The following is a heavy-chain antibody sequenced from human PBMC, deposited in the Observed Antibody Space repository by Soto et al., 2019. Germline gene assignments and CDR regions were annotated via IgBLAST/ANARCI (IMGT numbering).Heavy chain of an antibody. J-gene: IGHJ2*01. Sequence: QVQLQESGPGLVKPSETLSLTCTGSGGSIRSYYWSWIRQTAGKGLQWSGRIYTSGSTNYNPSLKSPVTLSVDTSKNQFSLQLSSVTAADTAVYYWARVGVVRIAEADWYFYLWCRGTLVTVAA. D-gene: IGHD6-13*01. CDR2: IYTSGST. CDR3: ARVGVVRIAEADWYFYL. V-gene: IGHV4-4*07. CDR1: GGSIRSYY.